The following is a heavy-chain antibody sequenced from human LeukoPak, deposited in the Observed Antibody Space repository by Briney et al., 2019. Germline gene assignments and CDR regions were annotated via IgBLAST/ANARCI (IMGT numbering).Heavy chain of an antibody. Sequence: GSLRLSCAASGFTLSTDSMNWVRQAPGKGLEWISYISYDSAIKYYADSVRGRFTISRDNAKNSLSLQMHSLRAEDTAVYYCVRDNPRCCGVVPVNIDDFWGQGTLVTVSS. CDR2: ISYDSAIK. J-gene: IGHJ4*02. CDR1: GFTLSTDS. CDR3: VRDNPRCCGVVPVNIDDF. V-gene: IGHV3-48*01. D-gene: IGHD2-15*01.